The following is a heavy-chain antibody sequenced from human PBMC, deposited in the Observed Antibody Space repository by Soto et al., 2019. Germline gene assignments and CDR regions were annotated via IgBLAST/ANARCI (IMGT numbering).Heavy chain of an antibody. CDR3: ARDGGVYDYGPFHY. CDR2: IIPIFGTA. J-gene: IGHJ4*02. V-gene: IGHV1-69*12. CDR1: GGTFSSYA. D-gene: IGHD4-17*01. Sequence: QVQLVQSGAEVKKPGSSVKVSCKASGGTFSSYAINWVRQAPGQGLEWMGGIIPIFGTANYAQKFQGRVTIXAXEXSGTAYMELGSLRSEDTAVYYCARDGGVYDYGPFHYWGQGTLVTVSS.